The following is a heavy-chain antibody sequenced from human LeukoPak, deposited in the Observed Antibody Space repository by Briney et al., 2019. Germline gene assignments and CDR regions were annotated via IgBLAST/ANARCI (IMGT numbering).Heavy chain of an antibody. D-gene: IGHD6-13*01. V-gene: IGHV4-59*01. CDR3: ARAGSSWYVDV. CDR2: ICYSGST. CDR1: GGSISSYY. Sequence: PSETLSLTCTVSGGSISSYYWSWIRQPPGKGLEWIGYICYSGSTNYNPSLKSRVTISVDTSKNQFSLKLSSVTAADTAVYYCARAGSSWYVDVWGKGTTVTVSS. J-gene: IGHJ6*03.